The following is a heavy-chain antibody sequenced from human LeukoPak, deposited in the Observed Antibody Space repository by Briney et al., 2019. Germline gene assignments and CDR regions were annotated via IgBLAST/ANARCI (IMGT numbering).Heavy chain of an antibody. Sequence: PGGSLRLSCAASGFTFSTYAMSWVRQTPGKGLEWASVISGGGDITKYADSVKGRFTISRDNFENTVYLQMNSLRAEDTAVYYCAKEQVVSPPWVSYFDYWGQGALVTVSS. CDR1: GFTFSTYA. J-gene: IGHJ4*02. D-gene: IGHD1-26*01. CDR3: AKEQVVSPPWVSYFDY. CDR2: ISGGGDIT. V-gene: IGHV3-23*01.